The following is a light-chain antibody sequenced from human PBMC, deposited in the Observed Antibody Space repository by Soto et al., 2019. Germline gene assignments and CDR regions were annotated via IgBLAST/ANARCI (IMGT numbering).Light chain of an antibody. CDR1: SDNY. CDR3: SSYTNSRTLL. V-gene: IGLV2-14*01. J-gene: IGLJ1*01. Sequence: QSALTQPASVSGSPGQSITISCTGTSDNYVSWYQQQPGKVPKLMIYGVTNRPSGVSDRFSGSKSGNTASLTISGLQTEDEADYSCSSYTNSRTLLFGAGTKLTVL. CDR2: GVT.